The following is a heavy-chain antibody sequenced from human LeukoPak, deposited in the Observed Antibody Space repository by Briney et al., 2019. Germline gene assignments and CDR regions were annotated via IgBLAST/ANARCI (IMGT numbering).Heavy chain of an antibody. CDR2: IYYSGST. CDR3: ARLGIAAAANWFDP. J-gene: IGHJ5*02. V-gene: IGHV4-59*08. CDR1: GGSISSYY. Sequence: SETLSPTCTVSGGSISSYYWSWIRQPPGKGLEWIGYIYYSGSTNYNPSLKSRVTISVGTSKNQFSLKLSSVTAADTAVYYCARLGIAAAANWFDPWGQGTLVTVSS. D-gene: IGHD6-13*01.